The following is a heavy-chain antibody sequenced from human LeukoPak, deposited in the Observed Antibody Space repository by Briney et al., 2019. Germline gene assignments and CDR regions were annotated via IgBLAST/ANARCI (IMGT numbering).Heavy chain of an antibody. CDR1: GYSFTPYW. CDR2: IYPVDSAS. D-gene: IGHD2-2*01. V-gene: IGHV5-51*01. J-gene: IGHJ4*02. Sequence: GESTKISCKSSGYSFTPYWIGWVRQMPGKGLEWMGIIYPVDSASRYSPSFQGQVTISSDKSISTAYLQWTSLKAADNAMYYCARLGGGYCSATSCYWDYWGQGTLVTVSS. CDR3: ARLGGGYCSATSCYWDY.